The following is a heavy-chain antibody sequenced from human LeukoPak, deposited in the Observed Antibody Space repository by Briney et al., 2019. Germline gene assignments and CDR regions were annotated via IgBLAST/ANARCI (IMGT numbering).Heavy chain of an antibody. CDR1: GFTFSSYG. J-gene: IGHJ4*02. CDR3: AKHEGGYYYDSSEDFR. V-gene: IGHV3-23*01. Sequence: GGSLRLSCAASGFTFSSYGMSWVRQAPGKGLEWVSAISGSGGSTYYADSVKGRFTISRDNSKNTLYLQMNSLRAEDTAVYYCAKHEGGYYYDSSEDFRWGQGTLVTVSS. D-gene: IGHD3-22*01. CDR2: ISGSGGST.